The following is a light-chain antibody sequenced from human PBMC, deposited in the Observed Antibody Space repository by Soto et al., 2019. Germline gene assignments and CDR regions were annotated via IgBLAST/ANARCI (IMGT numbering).Light chain of an antibody. CDR2: AAS. J-gene: IGKJ1*01. CDR3: QQYGHSPRT. CDR1: QSVSNSF. Sequence: GPLALSAVERASLSRRASQSVSNSFLAWYQQKAGQSPRLLIYAASARAIGIPDRFSGSGSGTDFTLTISRLEPEDFAVYYCQQYGHSPRTFGHGTKVDI. V-gene: IGKV3-20*01.